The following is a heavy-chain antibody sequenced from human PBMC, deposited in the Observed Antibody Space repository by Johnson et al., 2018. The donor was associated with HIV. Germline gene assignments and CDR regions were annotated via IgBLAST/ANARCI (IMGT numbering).Heavy chain of an antibody. CDR1: GFPFNTYA. CDR2: IKSKTDDGTT. J-gene: IGHJ3*02. CDR3: ARVGYYDILTGYYALAAFDI. Sequence: VQLVESGGGLVPPGGSLRLSCAASGFPFNTYAMIWVRPAPGKGLEWVGRIKSKTDDGTTDYAAPVKGRFTIPSDDSKNTIYLQMSTLKTEDTAVYYCARVGYYDILTGYYALAAFDIWGQGTRVTVSS. D-gene: IGHD3-9*01. V-gene: IGHV3-15*01.